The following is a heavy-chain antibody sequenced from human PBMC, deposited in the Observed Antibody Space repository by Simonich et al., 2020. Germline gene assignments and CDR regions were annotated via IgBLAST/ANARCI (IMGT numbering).Heavy chain of an antibody. J-gene: IGHJ4*02. CDR1: GYTFTSYG. Sequence: QVQLVQSGAEVKKPGASVKVSCKASGYTFTSYGISGVRQAPGQGLWWMGWISAYKGNTTYATKHQGRVTMTTDTSTSTAYMELRSLRSDDTAVYYCARDQGGRAAAATDYWGQGTLVTVSS. V-gene: IGHV1-18*01. CDR2: ISAYKGNT. D-gene: IGHD6-13*01. CDR3: ARDQGGRAAAATDY.